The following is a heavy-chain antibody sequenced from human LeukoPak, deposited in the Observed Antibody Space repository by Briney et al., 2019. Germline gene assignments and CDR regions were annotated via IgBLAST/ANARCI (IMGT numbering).Heavy chain of an antibody. Sequence: KTSETLSLTCTIYGGSFSGYYWSWIRQHPGKGLEWIAEINDSRTTNYNPSLKSRVTISVDTSKKQFSLNLTSLTAADTAIYYCARGRGRYYGMDVWGQGTAVTVSS. CDR3: ARGRGRYYGMDV. CDR2: INDSRTT. CDR1: GGSFSGYY. J-gene: IGHJ6*02. V-gene: IGHV4-34*01.